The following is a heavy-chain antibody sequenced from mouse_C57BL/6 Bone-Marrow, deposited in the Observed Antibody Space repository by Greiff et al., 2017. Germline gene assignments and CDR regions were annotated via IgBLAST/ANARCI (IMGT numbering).Heavy chain of an antibody. D-gene: IGHD1-1*01. J-gene: IGHJ3*01. CDR3: ARDRGCVSRLAY. V-gene: IGHV5-4*01. CDR2: ISDGGSYT. Sequence: EVKLMESGGGLVKPGGSLKLSCAASGFTFSSSAMSWVRQTPEKRLEWVATISDGGSYTYYPDNVKGRFTLSRDNAKNKLYLQMSHLKSADTALYYCARDRGCVSRLAYWGQGTLVTVSA. CDR1: GFTFSSSA.